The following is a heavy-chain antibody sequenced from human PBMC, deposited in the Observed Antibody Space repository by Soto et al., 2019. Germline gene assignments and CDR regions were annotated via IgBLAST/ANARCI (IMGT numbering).Heavy chain of an antibody. CDR1: GGSFSGYY. J-gene: IGHJ6*02. V-gene: IGHV4-34*01. Sequence: SETLSLTCAVFGGSFSGYYWGWIRQPPGKGLEWIGEINHSGSTNYSPSLKSRVSISVDTSKNQFSLKLSSVTAADTAMYYCARIRGATAIFYYYAMDVWGQGT. D-gene: IGHD5-18*01. CDR2: INHSGST. CDR3: ARIRGATAIFYYYAMDV.